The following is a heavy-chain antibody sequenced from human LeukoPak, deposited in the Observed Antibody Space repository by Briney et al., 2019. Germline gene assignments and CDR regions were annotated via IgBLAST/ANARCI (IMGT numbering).Heavy chain of an antibody. V-gene: IGHV3-23*01. J-gene: IGHJ6*03. Sequence: GGSLRLSCAASGFTFSNYGMSWVRQAPGKGLEWVSAISGSGGSTYYADSLKGRFTISRDNSKNTLYLQMNSLRAEDTAVYYCASPGNDAGFWYYYYYMDVWGKGTTVTVSS. CDR3: ASPGNDAGFWYYYYYMDV. D-gene: IGHD1-1*01. CDR2: ISGSGGST. CDR1: GFTFSNYG.